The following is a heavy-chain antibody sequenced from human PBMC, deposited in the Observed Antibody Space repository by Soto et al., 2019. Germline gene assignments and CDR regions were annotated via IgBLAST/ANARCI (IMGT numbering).Heavy chain of an antibody. CDR1: GYTFTGHY. CDR3: AREAENYSYYGMDV. J-gene: IGHJ6*02. CDR2: INPNSGGA. Sequence: SVKVSCKAAGYTFTGHYIHWVRQAPVRGLEWMGRINPNSGGANYAQKFQGRVTLTRDTSISTASMEVSRLRSDDTAVYFCAREAENYSYYGMDVWGQGTTVTVSS. V-gene: IGHV1-2*02.